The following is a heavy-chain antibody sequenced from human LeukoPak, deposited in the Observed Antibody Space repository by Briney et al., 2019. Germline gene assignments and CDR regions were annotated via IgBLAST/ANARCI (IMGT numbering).Heavy chain of an antibody. J-gene: IGHJ4*02. D-gene: IGHD1-1*01. CDR1: RFTFSSYA. V-gene: IGHV3-30*04. CDR2: ISDDGSNI. Sequence: GGSLRLSCAASRFTFSSYAMHWVRQAPGKGLEWVAVISDDGSNIYYADSVKGRFTISRDNSKNTLYLQMNSLRAGDTAVYYCVVETVDYWGQGTLVTVSS. CDR3: VVETVDY.